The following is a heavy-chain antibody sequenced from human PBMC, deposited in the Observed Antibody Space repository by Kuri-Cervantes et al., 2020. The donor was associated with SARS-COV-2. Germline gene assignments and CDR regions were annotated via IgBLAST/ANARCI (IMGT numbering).Heavy chain of an antibody. V-gene: IGHV3-74*01. Sequence: GGSLRLSCAASGFTFSSYWMHWVRQAPGKGLVWVSRINSDGSSTSYADSVKGRFTISRDNAKNSLYLQMNSLRAEDTAVYYCARVYSSGPEHDAFDIWGQGTMVTVSS. CDR3: ARVYSSGPEHDAFDI. J-gene: IGHJ3*02. CDR2: INSDGSST. D-gene: IGHD6-19*01. CDR1: GFTFSSYW.